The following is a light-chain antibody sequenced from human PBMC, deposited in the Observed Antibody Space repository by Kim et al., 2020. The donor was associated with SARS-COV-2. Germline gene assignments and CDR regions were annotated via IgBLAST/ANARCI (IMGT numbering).Light chain of an antibody. Sequence: VSPGERATLSCRASQSVRSNVAWYQQKPGQAPRLLIYGASTRATGVPARFSGSGSGTEFTLTISSLQSEDFAVYYCQQYTTWRGAFGQGTKVDIK. CDR2: GAS. V-gene: IGKV3-15*01. CDR1: QSVRSN. CDR3: QQYTTWRGA. J-gene: IGKJ1*01.